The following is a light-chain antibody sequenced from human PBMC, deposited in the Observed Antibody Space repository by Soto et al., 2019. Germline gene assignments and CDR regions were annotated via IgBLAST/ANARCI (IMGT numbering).Light chain of an antibody. CDR2: GAS. V-gene: IGKV3-15*01. CDR3: QQYNNFWT. CDR1: QSVSSN. J-gene: IGKJ1*01. Sequence: EIVMTQSPATLSVSPGETATLSCWASQSVSSNLAWYQQKPGQAPRLLIYGASTRATDIPARFSGSGSGTESTLTISSLQSEYFAVYYCQQYNNFWTFGQGTKVEIK.